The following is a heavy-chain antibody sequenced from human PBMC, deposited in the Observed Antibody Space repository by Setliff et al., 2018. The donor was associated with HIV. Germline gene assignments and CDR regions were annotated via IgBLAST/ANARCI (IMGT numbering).Heavy chain of an antibody. CDR1: GYTFIDYA. V-gene: IGHV1-3*01. CDR3: ARHRGPYGFDI. J-gene: IGHJ3*02. Sequence: ASVKVSCKTSGYTFIDYAIHWVRQAPGQRLEWMGWINPGNANTIYSQKFQGTVTITRDTSASTVYMELSSLRSEDTAVYYCARHRGPYGFDIWGQGTMVTVS. D-gene: IGHD6-25*01. CDR2: INPGNANT.